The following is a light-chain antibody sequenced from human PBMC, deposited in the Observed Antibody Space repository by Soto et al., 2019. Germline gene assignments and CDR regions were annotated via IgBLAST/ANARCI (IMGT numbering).Light chain of an antibody. J-gene: IGLJ1*01. CDR1: GSDIGSYNY. V-gene: IGLV2-14*03. CDR2: DVT. Sequence: QSALTQPASVSGSPGQSIPISCTGTGSDIGSYNYVSWYQHHPGKVPKFIIYDVTNRPSGVSDRFSGSKSGNTASLTISGLQAEDEADYYCNSYTSASTYVFGTGTKVTVL. CDR3: NSYTSASTYV.